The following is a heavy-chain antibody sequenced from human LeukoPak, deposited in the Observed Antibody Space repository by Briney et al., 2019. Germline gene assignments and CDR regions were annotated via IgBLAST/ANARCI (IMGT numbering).Heavy chain of an antibody. V-gene: IGHV1-18*01. D-gene: IGHD2-2*01. CDR1: GYTFTSYG. CDR3: GRVFCTSTSCYRSTDY. J-gene: IGHJ4*02. CDR2: IRAYNDNT. Sequence: ASVKVSCKASGYTFTSYGINWVRQAPGQGLEWMGWIRAYNDNTNYAQKLQGRVTMTTDTSTTTAYMELKNLRSDDTAVYYCGRVFCTSTSCYRSTDYWGQGTLVTVSS.